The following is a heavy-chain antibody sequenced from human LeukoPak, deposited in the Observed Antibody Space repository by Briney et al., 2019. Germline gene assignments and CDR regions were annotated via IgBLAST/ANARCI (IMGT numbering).Heavy chain of an antibody. V-gene: IGHV4-38-2*02. CDR2: IYHSGST. Sequence: SETLSLTCTVSGYSISSGYYWGWIRQPPGKGLEWIGNIYHSGSTYYNPSLKSRVTISVDTSKNQFSLKLSSVTAADTAVYYCARDFRGSDWGGSPDYWGQGTLVTVSS. CDR1: GYSISSGYY. D-gene: IGHD6-19*01. J-gene: IGHJ4*02. CDR3: ARDFRGSDWGGSPDY.